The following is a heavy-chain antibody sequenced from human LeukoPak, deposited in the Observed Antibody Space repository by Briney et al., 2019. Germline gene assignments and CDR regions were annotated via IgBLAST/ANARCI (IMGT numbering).Heavy chain of an antibody. V-gene: IGHV4-59*04. Sequence: SETLSLTCTVSGGSISSYYWSWIRQPPGKGLEWIGYIYYSGSTYYNPSLKSRVTMSLDTSKNQFSLKLSSVTAADAAVYYCAVLSTVTTFDYWGQGTLVTVSS. CDR1: GGSISSYY. J-gene: IGHJ4*02. D-gene: IGHD4-17*01. CDR2: IYYSGST. CDR3: AVLSTVTTFDY.